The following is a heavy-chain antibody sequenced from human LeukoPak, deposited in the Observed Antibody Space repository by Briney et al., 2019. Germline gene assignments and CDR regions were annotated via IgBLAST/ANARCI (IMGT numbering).Heavy chain of an antibody. CDR2: IYYTGST. D-gene: IGHD6-13*01. CDR3: ASSSWYGNWSDP. J-gene: IGHJ5*02. V-gene: IGHV4-59*01. CDR1: GGSISSSY. Sequence: SETLSLTCTVSGGSISSSYWSWIRQPPGKGLEWIGYIYYTGSTNYNPSLKSRVTISVDTSKNQLSLELSSVTAADTAVYYCASSSWYGNWSDPWGQGTLVTVSS.